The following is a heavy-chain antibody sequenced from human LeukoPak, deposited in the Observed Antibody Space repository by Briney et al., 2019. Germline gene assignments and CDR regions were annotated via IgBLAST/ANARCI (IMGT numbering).Heavy chain of an antibody. D-gene: IGHD3-10*01. CDR2: IYHSGST. CDR1: GGSISSSSYY. Sequence: NPSETLSLTCTVSGGSISSSSYYWGWIRQPPGKGLEWIGSIYHSGSTYYNPSLKSRVTISVDTSKNQFSLKLSSVTAADTAVYYCARAPPKLLWFGELLTQPPDYWGQGTLVTVSS. V-gene: IGHV4-39*07. CDR3: ARAPPKLLWFGELLTQPPDY. J-gene: IGHJ4*02.